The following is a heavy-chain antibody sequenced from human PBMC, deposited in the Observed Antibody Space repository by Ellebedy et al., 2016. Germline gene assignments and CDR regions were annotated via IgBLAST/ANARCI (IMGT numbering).Heavy chain of an antibody. D-gene: IGHD5-18*01. CDR1: GYTFTGYY. V-gene: IGHV1-2*02. CDR2: INPNSGGT. J-gene: IGHJ4*02. Sequence: ASVKVSXXASGYTFTGYYMHWVRQAPGQGLEWMGWINPNSGGTNYAQKFQGRVTMTTDTSIRTAYLEVNSLRSDDTAVYYCARDLGWRGYSYGTFDSWGQGTLVTVSS. CDR3: ARDLGWRGYSYGTFDS.